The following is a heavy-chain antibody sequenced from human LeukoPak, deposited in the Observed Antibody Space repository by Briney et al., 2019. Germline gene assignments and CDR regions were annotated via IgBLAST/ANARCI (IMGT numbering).Heavy chain of an antibody. J-gene: IGHJ4*02. D-gene: IGHD4-17*01. CDR1: GFTFSSYG. Sequence: GRSLRLSCAASGFTFSSYGMHWVRQAPGKGLEWVAVISYDGSNKYYADSVKGRFTISRDNSKNTLYLQMNSLRAEDTAVYYCAKDYGDGTGGYWGQGTLVTVSS. CDR2: ISYDGSNK. CDR3: AKDYGDGTGGY. V-gene: IGHV3-30*18.